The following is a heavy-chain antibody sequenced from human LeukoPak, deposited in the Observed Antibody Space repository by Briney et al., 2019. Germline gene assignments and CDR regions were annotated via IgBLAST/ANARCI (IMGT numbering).Heavy chain of an antibody. CDR1: GFTFSSYA. J-gene: IGHJ4*02. D-gene: IGHD3-10*01. CDR2: ISGSGGIT. V-gene: IGHV3-23*01. CDR3: ARDRILWFGELLY. Sequence: GGSLRLSCAASGFTFSSYAMSWVRQAPGKGLEWVSAISGSGGITSYADSVKGRFTISRDNSKNTLYLQMNSLRAEDTAVYYCARDRILWFGELLYWGQGTLVTVSS.